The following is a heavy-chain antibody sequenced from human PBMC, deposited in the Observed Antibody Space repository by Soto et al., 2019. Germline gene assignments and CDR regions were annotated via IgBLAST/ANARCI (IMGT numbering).Heavy chain of an antibody. CDR1: GGSISSGGYY. D-gene: IGHD4-17*01. Sequence: SEPLSLTCTVSGGSISSGGYYWSWIRQHPGKGLEWIGYIYYSGSTYYNPSLKSRVTISVDTSKNQFSLKLSSVTAADTAVYYCARDMTTVTPVGYYYYGMDVWGQGTTVTVSS. J-gene: IGHJ6*02. CDR3: ARDMTTVTPVGYYYYGMDV. CDR2: IYYSGST. V-gene: IGHV4-31*03.